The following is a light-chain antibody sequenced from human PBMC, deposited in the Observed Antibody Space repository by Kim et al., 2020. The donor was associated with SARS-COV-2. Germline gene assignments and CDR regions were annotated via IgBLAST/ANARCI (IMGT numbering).Light chain of an antibody. J-gene: IGLJ3*02. V-gene: IGLV4-69*01. Sequence: ASVKPTCTLSSGHSSYAIAWHQQQPEKGPRYLMTLNSDGSHSKGDGIPDRFSGSSSGAERYLTISSLQSEDEADYYCQTWGTGILVFGGGTQLTVL. CDR2: LNSDGSH. CDR3: QTWGTGILV. CDR1: SGHSSYA.